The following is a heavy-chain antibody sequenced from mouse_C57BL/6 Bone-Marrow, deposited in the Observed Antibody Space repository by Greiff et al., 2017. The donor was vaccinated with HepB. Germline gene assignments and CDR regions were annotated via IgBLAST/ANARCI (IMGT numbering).Heavy chain of an antibody. Sequence: EVKLMESGGGLVKPGGSLKLSCAASGFTFSSYAMSWVRQTPEKRLEWVATISDGGSYTYYPDNVKGRFTISRDNAKNNLYLQMSHLKSEDTAMYYCAREGAFGYWGQGTTLTVSS. V-gene: IGHV5-4*01. CDR1: GFTFSSYA. CDR2: ISDGGSYT. CDR3: AREGAFGY. J-gene: IGHJ2*01.